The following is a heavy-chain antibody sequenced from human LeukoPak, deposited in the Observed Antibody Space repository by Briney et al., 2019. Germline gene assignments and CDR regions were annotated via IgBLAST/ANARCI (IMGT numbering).Heavy chain of an antibody. V-gene: IGHV4-59*01. CDR2: IYYSGST. Sequence: KSSETLSLTCTVSGGSISSYYWSWIRQPPGKGLEWIGYIYYSGSTNYNPSLKSRVTISVDTSKNQFSLKLSSVTAAGTAVYYCARSIYSGYDEGGNFDYWGQGTLVTVSS. D-gene: IGHD5-12*01. CDR3: ARSIYSGYDEGGNFDY. J-gene: IGHJ4*02. CDR1: GGSISSYY.